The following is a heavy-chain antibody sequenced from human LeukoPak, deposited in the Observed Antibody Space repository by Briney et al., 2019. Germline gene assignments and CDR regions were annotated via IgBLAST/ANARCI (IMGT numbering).Heavy chain of an antibody. Sequence: GGSLRLSCSASGFTFSSYSMNWVRQAPGKGLEWLAYINRGGDNIWYADSVKGRFTISRDNARDSLFLQMNSLRDEDTAAYYCARDHDWAFDYWGQGTLVTVSS. D-gene: IGHD3-9*01. CDR1: GFTFSSYS. CDR2: INRGGDNI. CDR3: ARDHDWAFDY. J-gene: IGHJ4*02. V-gene: IGHV3-48*02.